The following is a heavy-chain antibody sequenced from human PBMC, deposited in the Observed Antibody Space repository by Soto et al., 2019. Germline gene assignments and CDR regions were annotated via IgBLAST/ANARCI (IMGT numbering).Heavy chain of an antibody. CDR3: ARSPRSSPYFDY. CDR2: IYPGDHET. V-gene: IGHV5-51*01. Sequence: PGESLKISCRCSGYTFSNFWIAWVRHLPGKGLEWMGIIYPGDHETGYSPSFHGKVTISADKSINTAYLQWSSLEASDSAFYYCARSPRSSPYFDYWGQGALVTVSS. CDR1: GYTFSNFW. D-gene: IGHD6-13*01. J-gene: IGHJ4*02.